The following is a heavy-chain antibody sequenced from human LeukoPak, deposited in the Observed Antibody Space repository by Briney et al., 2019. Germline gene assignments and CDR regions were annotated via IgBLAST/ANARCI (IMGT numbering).Heavy chain of an antibody. CDR2: INPDSGDT. CDR1: GDSFTGYY. CDR3: ATVASIRRFYFDF. V-gene: IGHV1-2*02. J-gene: IGHJ4*02. Sequence: ASVKVSCKASGDSFTGYYIHWVRQAPGQGLEWRGWINPDSGDTEYSQRFQGRITLTSDTSVTTAYMELSSLRSDDTAIFYCATVASIRRFYFDFWGQGTLVTVSS. D-gene: IGHD3-3*01.